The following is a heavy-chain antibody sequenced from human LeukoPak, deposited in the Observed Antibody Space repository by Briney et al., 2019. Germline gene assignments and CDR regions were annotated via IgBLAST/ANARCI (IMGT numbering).Heavy chain of an antibody. CDR1: GGSISSGGYY. J-gene: IGHJ4*02. CDR2: IYYSGST. Sequence: SETLSLTCTVSGGSISSGGYYWSWIRQHPGKGLEWIGYIYYSGSTYYNPSLKSRVTISVDTSKNQFSLKLSSVTAADTAVYYCARENGATYYDFWGGYRNQGFFDYWGQGTLVTVSS. CDR3: ARENGATYYDFWGGYRNQGFFDY. D-gene: IGHD3-3*01. V-gene: IGHV4-31*03.